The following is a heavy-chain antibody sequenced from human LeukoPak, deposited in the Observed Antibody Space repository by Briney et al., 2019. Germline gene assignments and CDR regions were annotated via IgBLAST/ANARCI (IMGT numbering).Heavy chain of an antibody. D-gene: IGHD3-10*01. CDR3: ARSRAIWFAFYYGMDV. J-gene: IGHJ6*02. Sequence: ASVKVSCKASGYTFTGYYMHWERQAPGQGLEWMGWINPNSGGTNYAQKFQGRVTMTRDTSISTAYMELSRLRSDDTAVYYCARSRAIWFAFYYGMDVWGQGTTVTVSS. CDR2: INPNSGGT. CDR1: GYTFTGYY. V-gene: IGHV1-2*02.